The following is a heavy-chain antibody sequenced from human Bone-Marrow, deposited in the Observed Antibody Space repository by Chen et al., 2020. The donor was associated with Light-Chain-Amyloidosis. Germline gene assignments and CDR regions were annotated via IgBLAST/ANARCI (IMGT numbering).Heavy chain of an antibody. Sequence: ELQLEQSGPEVKKPGESLKISCKGSGYTFPNYWIGWVRQMPGKGLEGMGVIYPDDADARYSPSFEGQVTISADKSITTAYLQWRSLKASDTAMYYCARRRDGYNFDYWGQGTLVTVSS. J-gene: IGHJ4*02. D-gene: IGHD5-12*01. CDR2: IYPDDADA. V-gene: IGHV5-51*01. CDR1: GYTFPNYW. CDR3: ARRRDGYNFDY.